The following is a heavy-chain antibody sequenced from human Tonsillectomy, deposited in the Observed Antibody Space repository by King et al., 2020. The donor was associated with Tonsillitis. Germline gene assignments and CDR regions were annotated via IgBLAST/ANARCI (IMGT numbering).Heavy chain of an antibody. Sequence: VQLVESGGGLVQPGGSLRLSCVASGFTFSNYWMSWVRQAPGKGLEWVANIIQDGREKYYVDTVKGRFIISRDNARNSLYLQMNSMRAEDTAVFYCARGAPGDCSPTSCSLFDSWGQGTVVTVSS. V-gene: IGHV3-7*03. D-gene: IGHD2-2*01. CDR2: IIQDGREK. CDR1: GFTFSNYW. J-gene: IGHJ4*02. CDR3: ARGAPGDCSPTSCSLFDS.